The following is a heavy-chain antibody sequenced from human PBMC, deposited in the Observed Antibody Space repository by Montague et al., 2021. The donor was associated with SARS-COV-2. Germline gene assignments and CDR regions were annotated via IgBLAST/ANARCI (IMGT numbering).Heavy chain of an antibody. Sequence: SETLSLTRAVYGGSFSGYYWSWIRQSPGKGLEWIGEINHSGSTNYNPSLKSRVTISVDTSKNQFSLKLSSVTAADTAVYYCTREGYQVLWSDYYYYGMDVWGQGTTVTVSS. CDR1: GGSFSGYY. CDR2: INHSGST. V-gene: IGHV4-34*01. CDR3: TREGYQVLWSDYYYYGMDV. D-gene: IGHD2-2*01. J-gene: IGHJ6*02.